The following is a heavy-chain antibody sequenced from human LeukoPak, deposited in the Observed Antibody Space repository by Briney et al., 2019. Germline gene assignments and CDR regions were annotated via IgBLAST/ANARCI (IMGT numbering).Heavy chain of an antibody. V-gene: IGHV4-39*02. CDR2: FYYNGVT. CDR3: VRRNYLSSRIDP. D-gene: IGHD3-16*01. Sequence: SETLSLTCTVSGGSISTSDYLWAWVRQPPGKGLEGVGDFYYNGVTYYNGVTSYSPSLRSRVTIPVDTSKNHFSLDLTSVTAADTAVYYCVRRNYLSSRIDPWGQGTLVTVSS. CDR1: GGSISTSDYL. J-gene: IGHJ5*02.